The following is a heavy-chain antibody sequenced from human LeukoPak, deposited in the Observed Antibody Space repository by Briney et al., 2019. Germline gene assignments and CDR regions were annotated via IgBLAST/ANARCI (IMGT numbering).Heavy chain of an antibody. J-gene: IGHJ4*02. D-gene: IGHD3-22*01. Sequence: ASVKVSCKASGYTFTSYGISWVRQAPGQGLEWMGWISGYNGHTKYAQKFQGRVTMTTDTSTSTVYMELSSLRSEDTAVYYCALSSGRYYFDYWGQGTLVTVSS. CDR2: ISGYNGHT. CDR3: ALSSGRYYFDY. V-gene: IGHV1-18*01. CDR1: GYTFTSYG.